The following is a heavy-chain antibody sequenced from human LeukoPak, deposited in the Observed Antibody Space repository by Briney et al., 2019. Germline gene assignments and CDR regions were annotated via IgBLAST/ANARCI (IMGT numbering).Heavy chain of an antibody. Sequence: ASVKVSCKASGYTFTSYGISWVRQAPGQGLEWMGWISAYNGNTNYAQKLQGRVTMTTDTSTSTAYMELRSLRSDDTAVHYCARGAGRSDFWSGSGDRYYFDYWGQGTLVTVSS. V-gene: IGHV1-18*01. D-gene: IGHD3-3*01. J-gene: IGHJ4*02. CDR3: ARGAGRSDFWSGSGDRYYFDY. CDR1: GYTFTSYG. CDR2: ISAYNGNT.